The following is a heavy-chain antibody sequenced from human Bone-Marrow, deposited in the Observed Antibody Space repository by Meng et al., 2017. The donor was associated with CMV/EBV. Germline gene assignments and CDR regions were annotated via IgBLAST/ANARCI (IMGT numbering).Heavy chain of an antibody. J-gene: IGHJ5*02. CDR1: ASIGRYS. CDR2: IYPSGST. V-gene: IGHV4-4*07. CDR3: ARASGYSRVGQDQNWFDP. D-gene: IGHD6-13*01. Sequence: ASIGRYSWGWIRQPAGKGLEWIGRIYPSGSTNYNPSLKSRVTMSVDTSKNQFSLKLSSVTAADTAVYYCARASGYSRVGQDQNWFDPWGQGTLVTVSS.